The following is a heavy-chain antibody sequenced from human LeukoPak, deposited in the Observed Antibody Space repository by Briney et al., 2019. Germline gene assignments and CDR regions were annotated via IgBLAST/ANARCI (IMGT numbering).Heavy chain of an antibody. CDR2: IYYNGIT. D-gene: IGHD3-16*01. CDR1: GFTVSSNY. Sequence: GSLRLSCAASGFTVSSNYMSWVRQPPGKGLEWIGNIYYNGITYYNPSLKSRVTMSVDTSQNQFSLKLNSVTATDTAVYYCARHYGPWGQGTLVTVSS. V-gene: IGHV4-59*04. CDR3: ARHYGP. J-gene: IGHJ4*02.